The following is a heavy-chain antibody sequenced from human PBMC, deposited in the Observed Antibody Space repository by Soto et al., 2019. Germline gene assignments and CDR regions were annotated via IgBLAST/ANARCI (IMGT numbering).Heavy chain of an antibody. CDR1: GGSITTGGYY. J-gene: IGHJ4*02. Sequence: SETLSLTCTVSGGSITTGGYYWSWIRQHPGKGLEWIGYIYYSGSTSYNPSLKSRITMSVDTSKDQFSLKLNSVTAADTAVYYCARDDTRAGYDYWGQGTLVTVSS. D-gene: IGHD5-18*01. CDR3: ARDDTRAGYDY. V-gene: IGHV4-31*03. CDR2: IYYSGST.